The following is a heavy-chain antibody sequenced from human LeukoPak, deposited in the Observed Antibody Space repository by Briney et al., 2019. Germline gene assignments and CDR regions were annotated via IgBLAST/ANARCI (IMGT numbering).Heavy chain of an antibody. Sequence: GGSLRLSCAASGFTFSSSWMQWVRRAPGQGLVWVSRINSDESVTTYTNSVKGRFTISRDNAKNTLYLQMNSLRAEDTAMYYCVRSRFTTSSFDYWDHGTLVTVSS. CDR1: GFTFSSSW. D-gene: IGHD2-2*01. J-gene: IGHJ4*01. V-gene: IGHV3-74*03. CDR3: VRSRFTTSSFDY. CDR2: INSDESVT.